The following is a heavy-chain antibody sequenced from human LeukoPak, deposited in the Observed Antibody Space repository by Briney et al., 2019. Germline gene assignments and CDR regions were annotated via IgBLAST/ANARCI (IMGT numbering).Heavy chain of an antibody. V-gene: IGHV3-7*05. J-gene: IGHJ4*02. Sequence: GGSLRLSCAASGFTFGSYRMSWVRQAPGKRLEWVATIKEDGSDKYYVDSVKGRFTISRDNVKNSVYLQMNSLRAEDTAVYYCAREKNLGTWGQGTLVTVSS. CDR3: AREKNLGT. CDR2: IKEDGSDK. CDR1: GFTFGSYR. D-gene: IGHD1-14*01.